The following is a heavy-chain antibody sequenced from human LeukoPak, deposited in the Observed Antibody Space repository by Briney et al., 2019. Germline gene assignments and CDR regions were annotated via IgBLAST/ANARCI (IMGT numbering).Heavy chain of an antibody. J-gene: IGHJ5*02. CDR1: GDSISSYC. Sequence: SETLPLTCTVSGDSISSYCWSWIRQPPGKGLEWIGDIYSTGSTNSNPSLKSRVTISVDTSKNQFSLNLSSVTAADTAVYYCARHGGHCTSTSCFDPWGQGTLVTVSS. V-gene: IGHV4-59*08. CDR3: ARHGGHCTSTSCFDP. D-gene: IGHD2-2*01. CDR2: IYSTGST.